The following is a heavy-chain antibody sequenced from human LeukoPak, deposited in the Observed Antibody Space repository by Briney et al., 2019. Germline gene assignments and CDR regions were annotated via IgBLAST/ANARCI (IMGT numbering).Heavy chain of an antibody. CDR3: ARVRGYSYGYVDY. CDR2: INHSGST. Sequence: ETLSLTCAVYGGSFSGYYWSWIRQPPGKGLEWIGEINHSGSTNYNPSLKSRVTISVDTSKNQFSLKLSSVTAADTAVYYCARVRGYSYGYVDYWGQGTLVTVSS. D-gene: IGHD5-18*01. CDR1: GGSFSGYY. V-gene: IGHV4-34*01. J-gene: IGHJ4*02.